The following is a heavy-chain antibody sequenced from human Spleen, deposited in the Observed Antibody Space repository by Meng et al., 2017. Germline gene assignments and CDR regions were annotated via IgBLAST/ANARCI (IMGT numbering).Heavy chain of an antibody. CDR1: GGSFSGYY. CDR2: IYHSGST. CDR3: ARRGATTIDY. D-gene: IGHD5-24*01. V-gene: IGHV4-34*01. Sequence: SETLSLTCAVSGGSFSGYYWTWVRQPPGKGLEWIGEIYHSGSTNYNPSLKSRVTISLDTSKNDVSLKLSSVTAADTAMYYCARRGATTIDYWGQGTLVTVSS. J-gene: IGHJ4*02.